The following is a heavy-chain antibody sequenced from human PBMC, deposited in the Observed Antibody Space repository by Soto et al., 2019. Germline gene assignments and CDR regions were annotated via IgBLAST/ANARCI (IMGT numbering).Heavy chain of an antibody. J-gene: IGHJ3*02. CDR3: ARVQPPDDIVVVVAPRDDAFDI. V-gene: IGHV1-69*02. D-gene: IGHD2-15*01. CDR1: GGTFSSYT. CDR2: IIPILGIA. Sequence: SVKVSCKASGGTFSSYTISWVRQAPGQGLEWMGRIIPILGIANYAQKLQGRVTINADKSTSTAYMELSSLRSEDTAVYYCARVQPPDDIVVVVAPRDDAFDIWGQGTMVTVSS.